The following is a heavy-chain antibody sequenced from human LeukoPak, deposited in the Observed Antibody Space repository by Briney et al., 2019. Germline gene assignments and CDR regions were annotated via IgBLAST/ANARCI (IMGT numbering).Heavy chain of an antibody. D-gene: IGHD3-10*01. CDR3: AKDGVPSRWFGRNYFDY. CDR1: GFTFSSYG. V-gene: IGHV3-30*18. CDR2: ISYDGSNK. J-gene: IGHJ4*02. Sequence: GGSLRLSCAASGFTFSSYGMHWVRQAPGKELEWVAVISYDGSNKYYADSVKGRFTISRDNSKNTLYLQMNSLRAEDTAVYYCAKDGVPSRWFGRNYFDYWGQGTLVTVSS.